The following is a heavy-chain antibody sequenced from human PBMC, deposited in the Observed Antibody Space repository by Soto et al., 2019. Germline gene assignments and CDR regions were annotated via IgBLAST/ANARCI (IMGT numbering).Heavy chain of an antibody. V-gene: IGHV3-9*01. J-gene: IGHJ1*01. CDR3: AKDSCGGDCYPQHFQH. CDR1: GFTFDDYA. Sequence: GGSLRLSCAASGFTFDDYAMHWVRQAPGKGLEWVSGISWNSGSIGYADSVKGRFTISRDNAKNSLYLQMNSLRAEDTALYYCAKDSCGGDCYPQHFQHWGQGTLVPVSS. D-gene: IGHD2-21*02. CDR2: ISWNSGSI.